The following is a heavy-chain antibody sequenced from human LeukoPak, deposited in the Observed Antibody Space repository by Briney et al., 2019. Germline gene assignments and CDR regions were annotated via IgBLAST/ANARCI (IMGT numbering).Heavy chain of an antibody. CDR1: GYTLTGYY. CDR3: ARDRVGSGWPRPYYFEV. D-gene: IGHD6-19*01. J-gene: IGHJ4*02. Sequence: ASVKVSCKASGYTLTGYYLHWVRQPPGQGFKWLDWLNPNTGATHSAQKFQGRITMTRDTSISTAYMDLSRLRSDDTAVYYCARDRVGSGWPRPYYFEVWGQGTLVTVSS. V-gene: IGHV1-2*02. CDR2: LNPNTGAT.